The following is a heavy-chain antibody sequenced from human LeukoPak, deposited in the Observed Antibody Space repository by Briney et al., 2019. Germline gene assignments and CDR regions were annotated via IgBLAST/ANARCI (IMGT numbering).Heavy chain of an antibody. J-gene: IGHJ6*02. CDR1: GFTVSSNY. CDR2: IYSGGST. CDR3: AREPLSVRGYYYYGMDV. D-gene: IGHD3-10*02. V-gene: IGHV3-66*01. Sequence: GGSLRLSCAASGFTVSSNYMSWVRQAPGKGLEWVSVIYSGGSTYYADSVKGRFTISRDNSKNTLYLQMNSLRAEDTAVYYCAREPLSVRGYYYYGMDVWGQGTTVTVSS.